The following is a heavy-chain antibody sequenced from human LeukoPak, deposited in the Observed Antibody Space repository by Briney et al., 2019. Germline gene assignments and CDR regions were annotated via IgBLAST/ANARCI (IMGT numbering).Heavy chain of an antibody. D-gene: IGHD5-24*01. CDR2: ISAYNGNT. Sequence: ASVKVSCKASGYTFTSYGISWVRQAPGQGLEWMGWISAYNGNTNYAQKLQGRVTMTTDTSTSTAYMELRSLRSDDTAVYYCARVARRDGYKPAAFDIWGQGTMVTVSS. CDR3: ARVARRDGYKPAAFDI. CDR1: GYTFTSYG. J-gene: IGHJ3*02. V-gene: IGHV1-18*01.